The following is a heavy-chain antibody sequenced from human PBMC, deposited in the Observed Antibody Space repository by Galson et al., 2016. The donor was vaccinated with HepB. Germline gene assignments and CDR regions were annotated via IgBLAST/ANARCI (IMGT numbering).Heavy chain of an antibody. D-gene: IGHD3-10*01. CDR3: ARHLWFGELFYFQY. J-gene: IGHJ1*01. CDR2: IDPSDSDT. Sequence: QSGAEVKKPGESLTLSCQGSGYKFADYWISWVRLMPGKGLEWMGRIDPSDSDTNYNPSFKGHVTLSVDKSNNTVYLQWSSLEESDTAMYYCARHLWFGELFYFQYWGQGSLVTVSS. CDR1: GYKFADYW. V-gene: IGHV5-10-1*01.